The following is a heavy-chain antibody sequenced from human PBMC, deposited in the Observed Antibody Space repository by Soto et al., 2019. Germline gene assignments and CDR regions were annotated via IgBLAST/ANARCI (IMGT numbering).Heavy chain of an antibody. CDR3: ARDFAYFDS. CDR2: VYHTGRT. D-gene: IGHD3-3*01. J-gene: IGHJ4*02. CDR1: GGSFKRGSYS. V-gene: IGHV4-61*01. Sequence: SETLSLPCTVSGGSFKRGSYSWIWIRQPPGKGLESIGYVYHTGRTSYNPSLKSRVSISMDTSKNQFSLNLDSVTAADTAVYFCARDFAYFDSWGQGTLVTVSS.